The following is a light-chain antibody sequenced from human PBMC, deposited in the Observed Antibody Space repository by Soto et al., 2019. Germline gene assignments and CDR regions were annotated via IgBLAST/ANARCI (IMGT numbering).Light chain of an antibody. Sequence: QSALSHPASMSGSPVQSITISCTGTSSDVGSYNLVSWYQQYPGEAPKLMVYEGSKRPSGGSNRFSGSKSGNTASLTISGRQAEDEADYYCCSYAGETTLVFGGGTKVTVL. CDR1: SSDVGSYNL. CDR2: EGS. V-gene: IGLV2-23*01. J-gene: IGLJ2*01. CDR3: CSYAGETTLV.